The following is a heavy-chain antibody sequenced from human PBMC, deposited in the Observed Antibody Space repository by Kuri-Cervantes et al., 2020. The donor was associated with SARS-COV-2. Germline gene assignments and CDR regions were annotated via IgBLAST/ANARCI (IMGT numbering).Heavy chain of an antibody. V-gene: IGHV2-70*04. CDR3: ARIRTGTYGMDV. D-gene: IGHD1-1*01. Sequence: SGPTLVKPTQTLTLTCTFSGFSPSTSGMRVSWIRQPPGKALEWLARIDWDDDKFYSTSLKTRLTISKDTSKNQVVLTMTNMDPVDTATYYCARIRTGTYGMDVWGQGTTVTVSS. CDR1: GFSPSTSGMR. J-gene: IGHJ6*02. CDR2: IDWDDDK.